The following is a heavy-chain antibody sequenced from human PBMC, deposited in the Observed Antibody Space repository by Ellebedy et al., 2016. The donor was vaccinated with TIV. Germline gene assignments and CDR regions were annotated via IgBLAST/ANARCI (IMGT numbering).Heavy chain of an antibody. J-gene: IGHJ6*02. CDR3: ARDRRSIVRFLEWFGDRYYGMDV. CDR2: ISAYNGNT. Sequence: AASVKVSCKASGYTFTSYGISWVRQAPGQGLEWMGWISAYNGNTNYAQKLQGRVTMTTDTSTSTAYMELRSLRSDDTAVYYCARDRRSIVRFLEWFGDRYYGMDVWGQGTTVTVSS. D-gene: IGHD3-3*01. V-gene: IGHV1-18*01. CDR1: GYTFTSYG.